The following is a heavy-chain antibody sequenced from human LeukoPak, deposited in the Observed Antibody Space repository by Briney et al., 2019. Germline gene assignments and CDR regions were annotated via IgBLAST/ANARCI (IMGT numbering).Heavy chain of an antibody. J-gene: IGHJ4*02. D-gene: IGHD3-16*02. V-gene: IGHV4-34*01. Sequence: PSETLSLTCAVYIDSFSNYHWNWIRQTPAKGMEWIGEVNESGGTNISPSLRSRVILSVDTSKNQFSLKLISVTVADTAIYYCARDLSAGAKGGELSWYFDYWGQGTLVTVSS. CDR1: IDSFSNYH. CDR3: ARDLSAGAKGGELSWYFDY. CDR2: VNESGGT.